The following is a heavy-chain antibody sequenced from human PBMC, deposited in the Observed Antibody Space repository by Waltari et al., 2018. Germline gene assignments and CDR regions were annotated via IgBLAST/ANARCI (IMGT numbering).Heavy chain of an antibody. Sequence: QVQLQESGPGLVKPSETLSLTCAVSGYSISSGYYWGWIRQPPGKGLEWIGGIYNSGSTYYNPSLKSRVTISVDTSKNQFSLKLSSVTAADTAVYYCASTTLAAAGTYYFDYWGQGTLVTVSS. D-gene: IGHD6-13*01. V-gene: IGHV4-38-2*01. CDR2: IYNSGST. J-gene: IGHJ4*02. CDR1: GYSISSGYY. CDR3: ASTTLAAAGTYYFDY.